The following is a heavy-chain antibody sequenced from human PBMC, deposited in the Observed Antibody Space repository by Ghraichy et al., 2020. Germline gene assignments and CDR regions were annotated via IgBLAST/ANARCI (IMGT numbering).Heavy chain of an antibody. CDR3: AKDLASSTAARLRGRWGGPPHY. CDR1: RFTFSHYA. CDR2: ISYDGSNK. J-gene: IGHJ4*02. Sequence: GGSLRLSCTASRFTFSHYAMHWVRQAPGKGLEWVAIISYDGSNKFYADSVKGRFTISRDNSKNTLYLQMNSLRAEDTALYYCAKDLASSTAARLRGRWGGPPHYWGQGSLVTVSS. V-gene: IGHV3-30*18. D-gene: IGHD6-6*01.